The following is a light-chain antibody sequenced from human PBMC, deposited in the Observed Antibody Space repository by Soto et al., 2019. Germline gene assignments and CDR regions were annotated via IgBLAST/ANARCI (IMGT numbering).Light chain of an antibody. V-gene: IGKV3-20*01. CDR3: QQYGTSPRT. CDR1: QSVISNY. Sequence: EIVLTQSPGTLSLSPGERAILSCRASQSVISNYLAWYRQRPGQAPSLLIYGASSRATGIPDRFSGSGSGTDFTLTISRLEPEDFAVYYCQQYGTSPRTFGQGTKVDI. CDR2: GAS. J-gene: IGKJ1*01.